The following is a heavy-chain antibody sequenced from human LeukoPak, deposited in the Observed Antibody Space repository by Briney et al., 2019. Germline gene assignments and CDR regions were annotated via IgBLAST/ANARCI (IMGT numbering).Heavy chain of an antibody. J-gene: IGHJ4*02. CDR3: ARHPSSSGLYYFDY. V-gene: IGHV4-59*08. CDR1: CGSIITNY. Sequence: PSETLSLTCTVSCGSIITNYWSCIRHPPPKGLEWIRYINYSGSTKYNPSLKNRVAISVDTSKIQFSLNVSSVTDADTAFYYCARHPSSSGLYYFDYWGQGTLVTVSS. D-gene: IGHD6-19*01. CDR2: INYSGST.